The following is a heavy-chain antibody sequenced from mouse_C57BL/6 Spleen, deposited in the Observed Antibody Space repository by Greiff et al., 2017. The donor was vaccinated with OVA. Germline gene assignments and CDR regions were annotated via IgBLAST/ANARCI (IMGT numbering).Heavy chain of an antibody. Sequence: VKLQESGAELVKPGASVKISCKASGYAFSSYWMNWVKQRPGKGLEWIGQIYPGDGDTTSNGKFKGKATLTADKSSSTAYMQLSSLTSKAYAVYCCERSGELGRCFDVWGTGTTVTVSS. CDR3: ERSGELGRCFDV. CDR1: GYAFSSYW. J-gene: IGHJ1*03. V-gene: IGHV1-80*01. D-gene: IGHD4-1*01. CDR2: IYPGDGDT.